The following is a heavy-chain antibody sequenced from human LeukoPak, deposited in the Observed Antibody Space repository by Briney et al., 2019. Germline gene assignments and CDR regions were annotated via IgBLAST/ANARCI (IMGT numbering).Heavy chain of an antibody. V-gene: IGHV3-7*04. J-gene: IGHJ4*02. D-gene: IGHD1-1*01. CDR1: GFTFSTFR. Sequence: GGSLRLSCAASGFTFSTFRMSWVRQAPGKGLEWVANINQGGSEKYYVDSMKGRFTVSRDNAKNSLYLQMDSLRAEDTAVYYCARGGTFVSDYWGQGTLVTVSP. CDR2: INQGGSEK. CDR3: ARGGTFVSDY.